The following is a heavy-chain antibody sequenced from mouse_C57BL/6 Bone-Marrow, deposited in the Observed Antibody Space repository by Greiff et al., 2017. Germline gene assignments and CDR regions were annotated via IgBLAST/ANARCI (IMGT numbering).Heavy chain of an antibody. V-gene: IGHV1-64*01. D-gene: IGHD1-1*01. CDR2: INPNSGST. Sequence: QVQLQQPGAELVKPGASVKFSCKASGYTFTSYWMHWVKQRPGHGLEWIGMINPNSGSTNYNDKFKSQVTLSVDKSPSTAYMQLSSLKSEDSAVYYCARPGLLLQYDDWGTGTTVTGSS. J-gene: IGHJ1*03. CDR3: ARPGLLLQYDD. CDR1: GYTFTSYW.